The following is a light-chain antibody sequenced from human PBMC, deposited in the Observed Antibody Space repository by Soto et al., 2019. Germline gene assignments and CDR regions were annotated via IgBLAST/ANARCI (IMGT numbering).Light chain of an antibody. Sequence: QTVVTQEPSFSVSPGGKVTLTCGLSSGSVSNSYYPSWYQQTPGQAPRTLIYSTNPRSSGVPGRFAGSIRGNNAVLTITRAQGDDESDYCCALDRGSGISVFGGGTQLTVL. J-gene: IGLJ2*01. CDR3: ALDRGSGISV. CDR1: SGSVSNSYY. V-gene: IGLV8-61*01. CDR2: STN.